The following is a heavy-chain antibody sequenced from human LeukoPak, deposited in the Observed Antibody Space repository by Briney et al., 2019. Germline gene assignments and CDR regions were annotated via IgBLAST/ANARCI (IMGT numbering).Heavy chain of an antibody. CDR1: GYIFTGYY. Sequence: ASVKVSCKASGYIFTGYYMHWVRQAPGQGLEWMGWINPNSGGTNSAQKFQGRVTMTRDTSISTAYMELRSLRSDDTAVYYCARVITMVRGVIRYYYYYYGMDVWGQGTTVTVSS. D-gene: IGHD3-10*01. V-gene: IGHV1-2*02. J-gene: IGHJ6*02. CDR2: INPNSGGT. CDR3: ARVITMVRGVIRYYYYYYGMDV.